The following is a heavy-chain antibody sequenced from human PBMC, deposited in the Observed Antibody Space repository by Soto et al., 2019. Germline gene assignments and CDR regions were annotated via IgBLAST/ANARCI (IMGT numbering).Heavy chain of an antibody. CDR1: GVSISSSSHY. CDR2: GYQSGNT. CDR3: ARHDLQKEVEL. J-gene: IGHJ4*02. Sequence: SETLSLTCSVAGVSISSSSHYWAWIRQAPGQGLEWIGSGYQSGNTYYNPSLKNRVALSVDTSTNQISLRVRSVTAADTGVYFCARHDLQKEVELWGKGNLVT. V-gene: IGHV4-39*01.